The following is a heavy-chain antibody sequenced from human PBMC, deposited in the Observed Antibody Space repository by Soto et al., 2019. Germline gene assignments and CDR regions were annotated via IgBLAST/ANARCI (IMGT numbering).Heavy chain of an antibody. V-gene: IGHV1-2*02. CDR3: ARDPIWTYTWNYARLNYLDP. CDR2: INPKSGGT. J-gene: IGHJ5*02. CDR1: GYTFTVYY. Sequence: ASVKVSCKASGYTFTVYYMHWVRQAPGQGLEWMGWINPKSGGTMYPQKFQGRVTTTWDTSISTAYMALTRLRSDDTAVYYCARDPIWTYTWNYARLNYLDPWGQGTLVTVSS. D-gene: IGHD1-7*01.